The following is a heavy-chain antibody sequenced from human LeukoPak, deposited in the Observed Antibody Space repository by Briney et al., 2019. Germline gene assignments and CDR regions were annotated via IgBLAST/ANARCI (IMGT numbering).Heavy chain of an antibody. V-gene: IGHV3-9*01. CDR3: EKDMRGTLTSGWSTGFDY. D-gene: IGHD6-19*01. Sequence: GGSLRLSCAASGFTFAHYAMHWVRQAPGKGPEWVSGISWSSDVIAYGDSVKGRFTISRDNAKNSLYLQMNSLTPEDTAMYYCEKDMRGTLTSGWSTGFDYWGQGILVIVSS. CDR2: ISWSSDVI. CDR1: GFTFAHYA. J-gene: IGHJ4*02.